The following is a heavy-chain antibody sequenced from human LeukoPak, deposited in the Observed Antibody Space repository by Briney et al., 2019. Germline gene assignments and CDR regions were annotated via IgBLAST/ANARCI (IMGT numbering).Heavy chain of an antibody. Sequence: PSQTLSLTCTVSGGSISSGSYYWSWIRQPAGKGLEWIGRIYTSGSTNYNPSLKSRVTISVDTSKNQFSLKLSSVTAADTAVYYCARDPGTTPLDYYYYMYVWGKGTTVTVSS. V-gene: IGHV4-61*02. CDR1: GGSISSGSYY. CDR3: ARDPGTTPLDYYYYMYV. CDR2: IYTSGST. D-gene: IGHD1-7*01. J-gene: IGHJ6*03.